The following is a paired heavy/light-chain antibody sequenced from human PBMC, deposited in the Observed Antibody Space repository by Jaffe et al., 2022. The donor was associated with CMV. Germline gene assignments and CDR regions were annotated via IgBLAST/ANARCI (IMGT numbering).Light chain of an antibody. V-gene: IGLV3-21*04. J-gene: IGLJ1*01. Sequence: SYVLTQPPSVSVAPGKTARITCGGNNIGSKSVHWYQQKPGQAPVLVIYYDSDRPSGIPERFSGSNSGNTATLTISRVEAGDEADYYCQVWDSSSDHPGVFGTGTKVTVL. CDR2: YDS. CDR3: QVWDSSSDHPGV. CDR1: NIGSKS.
Heavy chain of an antibody. CDR2: IYWNDDK. J-gene: IGHJ5*02. CDR1: GFSLSTSGVG. Sequence: QITLKESGPTLVKPTQTLTLTCTFSGFSLSTSGVGVGWIRQPPGKALEWLALIYWNDDKRYSPSLKSRLTITKDTSKNQVVLTMTNMDPVDTATYYCAHRGRLDIVVVPAAMVWFDPWGQGTLVTVSS. CDR3: AHRGRLDIVVVPAAMVWFDP. D-gene: IGHD2-2*03. V-gene: IGHV2-5*01.